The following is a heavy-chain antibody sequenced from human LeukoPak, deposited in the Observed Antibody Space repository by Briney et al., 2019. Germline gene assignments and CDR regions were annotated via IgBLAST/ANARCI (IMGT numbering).Heavy chain of an antibody. CDR3: ARSIGAAYFDN. CDR2: MSSSSSYI. V-gene: IGHV3-21*01. J-gene: IGHJ4*02. Sequence: GGSLRLSCAVSGFTFSSSSMNWVRQAPGKGLEWVSSMSSSSSYIYYADSVKGRFTISRDNAKNSLYLQMDSLRAEDTAVYYCARSIGAAYFDNWGQGTLVTVSS. D-gene: IGHD6-13*01. CDR1: GFTFSSSS.